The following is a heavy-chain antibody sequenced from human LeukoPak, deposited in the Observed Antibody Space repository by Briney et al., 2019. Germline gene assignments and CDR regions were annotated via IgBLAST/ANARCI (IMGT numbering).Heavy chain of an antibody. CDR2: INAGNGNT. J-gene: IGHJ3*02. CDR1: GYTFTSYT. D-gene: IGHD1-7*01. CDR3: AREGNWNYASGAFDI. V-gene: IGHV1-3*01. Sequence: ASVNVSCKASGYTFTSYTIHWVRQAPGQRLEWMGWINAGNGNTKYSQKFQGRVTITRDTSASTAYMELSSLRSEDTAVYYCAREGNWNYASGAFDIWGQGTMVTVSS.